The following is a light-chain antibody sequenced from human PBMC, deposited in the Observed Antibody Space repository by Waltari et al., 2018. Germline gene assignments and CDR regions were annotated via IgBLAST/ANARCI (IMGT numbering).Light chain of an antibody. V-gene: IGLV2-14*01. J-gene: IGLJ2*01. CDR2: EVS. Sequence: QSAPTQPASVSGSPGQSITIPCTGTSSDVGGSQYVYWYQQHPGKAPKLMIYEVSNRPSGVSNRFSGSKSGNTASLTISGLQAEDEADYYCSSYTSSSTPVVFGGGTKLTVL. CDR1: SSDVGGSQY. CDR3: SSYTSSSTPVV.